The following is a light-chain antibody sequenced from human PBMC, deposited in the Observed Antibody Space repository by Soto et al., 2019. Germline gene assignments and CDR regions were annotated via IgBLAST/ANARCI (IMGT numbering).Light chain of an antibody. J-gene: IGKJ1*01. Sequence: IQLTQSPSSLSASVGDRVTITCRASESISGWLAWYQQQPGKAPKLLIYDASNLESGVPSRFSGSGSGTEFTLAISSLQPDDFATYYCQQYNNYPRTFGQGTKVDIK. CDR2: DAS. CDR3: QQYNNYPRT. V-gene: IGKV1-5*01. CDR1: ESISGW.